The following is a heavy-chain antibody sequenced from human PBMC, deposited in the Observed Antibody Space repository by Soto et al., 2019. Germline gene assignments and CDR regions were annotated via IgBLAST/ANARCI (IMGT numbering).Heavy chain of an antibody. V-gene: IGHV1-69*18. J-gene: IGHJ6*02. CDR1: GGTFSRSG. CDR3: ARCPQPPDTADPYAVDV. Sequence: QVQLVQSGTEVKKPGASVKVSCKASGGTFSRSGFHWVRQAPGQGLEWMGMIVPSVDTTNYAQKFQARVGISADQFTSTVYMELRSLRSEDTAVYYCARCPQPPDTADPYAVDVWGQGTRVIVSS. CDR2: IVPSVDTT. D-gene: IGHD5-18*01.